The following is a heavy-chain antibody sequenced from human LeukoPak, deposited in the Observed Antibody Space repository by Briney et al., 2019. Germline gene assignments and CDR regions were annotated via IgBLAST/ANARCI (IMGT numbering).Heavy chain of an antibody. CDR3: ARVSPEYDFWSGYYHYYYYMDV. CDR1: GGSISRYY. J-gene: IGHJ6*03. V-gene: IGHV4-4*07. Sequence: SETLSLTCTVSGGSISRYYWSWIRQPAGKGLEWIGRIYTSGSTNYNPSLKSRVTMSVDTSKNQFSLKLSSVTAADTAVYYCARVSPEYDFWSGYYHYYYYMDVWGKGTTVTVSS. D-gene: IGHD3-3*01. CDR2: IYTSGST.